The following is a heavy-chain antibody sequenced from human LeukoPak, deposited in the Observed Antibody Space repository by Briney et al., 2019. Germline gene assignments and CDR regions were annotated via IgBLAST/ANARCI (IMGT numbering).Heavy chain of an antibody. CDR1: GGSICTYY. D-gene: IGHD1-26*01. CDR2: IYYTGST. V-gene: IGHV4-59*01. J-gene: IGHJ5*02. Sequence: SETLSLTCTVSGGSICTYYWSWIRQPPGKGLEWIGYIYYTGSTSYNPSLKSRVTMSLDASKNQFSLELNSVTPADTAVYYCARGGNYWPQWWFDPWGRGTLVTVSS. CDR3: ARGGNYWPQWWFDP.